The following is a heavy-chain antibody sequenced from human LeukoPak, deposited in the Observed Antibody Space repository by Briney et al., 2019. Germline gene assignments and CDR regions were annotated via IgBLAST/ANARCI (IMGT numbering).Heavy chain of an antibody. CDR2: FDPEDGET. J-gene: IGHJ6*03. V-gene: IGHV1-24*01. Sequence: ASVKVSCKVSGYTLTELSMHWVRQAPGKGLEWMGGFDPEDGETIYAQRFQGRVTMTEDTSTDTAYMELSSLRSEDTAVYYCSTAAAPRHYYYYMDVWGKGTTVTVSS. D-gene: IGHD6-13*01. CDR1: GYTLTELS. CDR3: STAAAPRHYYYYMDV.